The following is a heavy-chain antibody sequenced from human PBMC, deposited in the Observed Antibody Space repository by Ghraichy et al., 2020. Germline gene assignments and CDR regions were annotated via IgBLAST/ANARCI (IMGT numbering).Heavy chain of an antibody. CDR1: GGSISSTSYH. D-gene: IGHD2-8*02. CDR3: PRYHSTGGHFDY. V-gene: IGHV4-39*01. J-gene: IGHJ4*02. Sequence: SETLSLTCTVSGGSISSTSYHWGWIRQPPGKGLEWIGTIYYGGSTYYNPSLKTRITISLDTSKNQFSLRLSSVTAADTAVYYCPRYHSTGGHFDYWGQGILVTVSS. CDR2: IYYGGST.